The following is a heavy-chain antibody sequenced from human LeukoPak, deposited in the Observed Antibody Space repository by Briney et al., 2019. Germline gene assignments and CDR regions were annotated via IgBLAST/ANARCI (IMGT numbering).Heavy chain of an antibody. CDR1: GFTFSSYG. Sequence: GGSLRLSCAASGFTFSSYGMHWVRQAPGKGLEWVAFIRYDGSNTYYADSVKGRFTISRDNSKNTLYLQMNSLRAEDTAVYYCAKGLLELSDYWGQGTLVTVSS. D-gene: IGHD1-7*01. V-gene: IGHV3-30*02. CDR3: AKGLLELSDY. CDR2: IRYDGSNT. J-gene: IGHJ4*02.